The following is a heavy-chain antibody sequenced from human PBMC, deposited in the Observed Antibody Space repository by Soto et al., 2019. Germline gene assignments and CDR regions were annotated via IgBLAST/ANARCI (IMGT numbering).Heavy chain of an antibody. Sequence: PGGSLRLSCAASGFTFSSYAMHWVRQAPGKGLEWVAVISYDGSNKYYADSVKGRFTISRDNSKNTLYLQMNRLRAEDTAVYYCERPPSDILTGYTLLYWGQGTLVTVSS. J-gene: IGHJ4*02. CDR3: ERPPSDILTGYTLLY. CDR2: ISYDGSNK. CDR1: GFTFSSYA. D-gene: IGHD3-9*01. V-gene: IGHV3-30-3*01.